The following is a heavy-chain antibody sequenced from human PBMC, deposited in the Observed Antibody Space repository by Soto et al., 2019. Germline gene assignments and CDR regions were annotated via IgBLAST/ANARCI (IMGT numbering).Heavy chain of an antibody. CDR3: ARDYVSRYYDSSGYFDY. D-gene: IGHD3-22*01. Sequence: QVQLVESGGGVVQPGRSLRLSCAASGFSFSGFAMHWVRQATGKGLEWVAVIWYDESNKYYKDSVKGRFTISRDNSKNTLYLQMNSLRAEDTAVYYCARDYVSRYYDSSGYFDYWGQGTLVTVSS. CDR1: GFSFSGFA. V-gene: IGHV3-33*01. CDR2: IWYDESNK. J-gene: IGHJ4*02.